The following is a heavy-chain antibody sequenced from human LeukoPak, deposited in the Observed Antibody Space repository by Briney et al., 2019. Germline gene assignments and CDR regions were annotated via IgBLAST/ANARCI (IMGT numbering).Heavy chain of an antibody. CDR2: IYASGST. V-gene: IGHV4-4*07. CDR1: GGSISSYY. J-gene: IGHJ4*02. D-gene: IGHD6-13*01. Sequence: SETLSLTCTVSGGSISSYYWSWIRQPAGKGLEWIGRIYASGSTNYNPSLKSRVTMSVDTSKNQFSLKLSSVTAADTAVYYCARDGQRYSSSWYTIDYWGQGTLVTVSS. CDR3: ARDGQRYSSSWYTIDY.